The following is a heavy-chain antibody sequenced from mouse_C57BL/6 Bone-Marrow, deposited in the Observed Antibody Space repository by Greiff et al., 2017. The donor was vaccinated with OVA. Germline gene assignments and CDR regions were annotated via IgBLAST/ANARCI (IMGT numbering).Heavy chain of an antibody. CDR3: ARWDWGDY. Sequence: VKLQESGAELARPGASVKLSCKASGYTFTSYGISWVKQRTGQGLEWIGDIYPRSGNTYYNEKFKGQATLTADKSSSTAYMELRSLTSEDSAVYFCARWDWGDYWGQGTTLTVSS. CDR2: IYPRSGNT. J-gene: IGHJ2*01. CDR1: GYTFTSYG. D-gene: IGHD4-1*01. V-gene: IGHV1-81*01.